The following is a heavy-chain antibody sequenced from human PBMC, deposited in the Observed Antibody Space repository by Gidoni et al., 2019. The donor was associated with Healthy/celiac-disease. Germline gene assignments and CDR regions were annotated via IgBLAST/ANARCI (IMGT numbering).Heavy chain of an antibody. V-gene: IGHV3-49*03. CDR1: GFTFGDYA. CDR3: TRDSVGYYYGSGSYNWFDP. D-gene: IGHD3-10*01. J-gene: IGHJ5*02. Sequence: EVQLVESGGGLVQPGRSLRLSCTASGFTFGDYAMSWFRQAPGKGLEWLGFIRSKAYGGTTEYAASVKGRFTISRDDSKSIAYLQMNSLKTEDTAVYYCTRDSVGYYYGSGSYNWFDPWGQGTLVTVSS. CDR2: IRSKAYGGTT.